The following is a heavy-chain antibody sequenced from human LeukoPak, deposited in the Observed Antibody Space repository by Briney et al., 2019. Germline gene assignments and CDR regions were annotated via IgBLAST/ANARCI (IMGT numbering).Heavy chain of an antibody. D-gene: IGHD2-15*01. CDR3: ASSLNTPKKGGTLDY. CDR2: IYYSGST. V-gene: IGHV4-59*08. J-gene: IGHJ4*02. Sequence: PSETLSLTCTVSGGSISGYYWSWIRQPPGKGLEWIGYIYYSGSTNYNPSLKSRVTISVDTSKNQFSLKLSSVTAADTAVYYCASSLNTPKKGGTLDYWGQGTLVTVSS. CDR1: GGSISGYY.